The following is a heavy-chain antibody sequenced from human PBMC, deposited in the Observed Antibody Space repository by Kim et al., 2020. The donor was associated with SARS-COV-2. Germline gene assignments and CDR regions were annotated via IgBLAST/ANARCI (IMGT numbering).Heavy chain of an antibody. CDR1: GYSISSGYY. V-gene: IGHV4-38-2*02. CDR3: PRGHLGILADFEY. Sequence: SETLSLTCTVSGYSISSGYYWGWIRQPPGKGLEWIGSIYHSGSTYYNPSLKSRVTISVDTSKNQFSLKLSSVTAADTAVYYCPRGHLGILADFEYWGQGT. D-gene: IGHD3-3*01. CDR2: IYHSGST. J-gene: IGHJ4*02.